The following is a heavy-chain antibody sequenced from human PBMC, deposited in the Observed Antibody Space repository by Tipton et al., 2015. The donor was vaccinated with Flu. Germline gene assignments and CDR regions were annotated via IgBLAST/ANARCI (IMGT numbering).Heavy chain of an antibody. D-gene: IGHD6-19*01. CDR3: ARLRADPSAGWHTFDS. Sequence: TLSLTCTVSGGSTNEYYWSWLRQAPGRGLEWLSHVYYTGVPTFNPSLRGRLIISLDNSRDRFSLKLTSVTSADTAVYYCARLRADPSAGWHTFDSWGHGSLVTVSS. CDR2: VYYTGVP. V-gene: IGHV4-59*08. J-gene: IGHJ4*01. CDR1: GGSTNEYY.